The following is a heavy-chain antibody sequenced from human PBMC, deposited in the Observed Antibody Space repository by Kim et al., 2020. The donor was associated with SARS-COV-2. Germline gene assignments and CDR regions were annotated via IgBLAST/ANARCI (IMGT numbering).Heavy chain of an antibody. Sequence: AEPGKGRSTISRDNSRNTLNLQMNSLRAEDTAVYYCVKNSGSSIYSRLGVWGQGTTVTVSS. CDR3: VKNSGSSIYSRLGV. V-gene: IGHV3-23*01. J-gene: IGHJ6*02. D-gene: IGHD2-15*01.